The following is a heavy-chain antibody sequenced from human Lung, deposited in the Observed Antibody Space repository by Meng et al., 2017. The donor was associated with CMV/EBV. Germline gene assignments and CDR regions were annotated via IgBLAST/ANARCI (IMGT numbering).Heavy chain of an antibody. CDR1: GGSISSSSHY. D-gene: IGHD1-14*01. V-gene: IGHV4-39*01. Sequence: QVKLQESRPGLVTLSETLSLPCTVSGGSISSSSHYSAWIRQPPGEGLEWIGSVVYSGTTYYTSSLKSRVSISVDTSKNQFSLKLSSVTAADTAVYYCARHHHSPTFDYWGQGTLVTVSS. J-gene: IGHJ4*02. CDR3: ARHHHSPTFDY. CDR2: VVYSGTT.